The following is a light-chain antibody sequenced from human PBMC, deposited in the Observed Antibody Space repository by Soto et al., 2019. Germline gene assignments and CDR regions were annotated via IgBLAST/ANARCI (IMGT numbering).Light chain of an antibody. CDR1: QSISSY. J-gene: IGKJ4*01. Sequence: DIQMTQSPSSLSASVGDRVTITCRASQSISSYLNWYQQKPGKAPKLLIYAASSLQSGVPSRFSGSGSGTDFTLTNSRQQPEEVATYYCQQRYSTPALTFGGGTKVEIK. CDR2: AAS. V-gene: IGKV1-39*01. CDR3: QQRYSTPALT.